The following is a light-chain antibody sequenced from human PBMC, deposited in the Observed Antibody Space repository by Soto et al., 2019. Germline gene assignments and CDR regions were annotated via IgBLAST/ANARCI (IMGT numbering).Light chain of an antibody. J-gene: IGLJ2*01. V-gene: IGLV2-14*03. CDR2: DVN. Sequence: QSALTQPASVSGSPGQSITISCTGTSSDIATYNYVSWYQQHPGKAPKLVIYDVNNRPSGVSNRFSGSKSGNTASLTISRLQAEDEADYYCSSYTTSSTVVFGGGTKVTVL. CDR3: SSYTTSSTVV. CDR1: SSDIATYNY.